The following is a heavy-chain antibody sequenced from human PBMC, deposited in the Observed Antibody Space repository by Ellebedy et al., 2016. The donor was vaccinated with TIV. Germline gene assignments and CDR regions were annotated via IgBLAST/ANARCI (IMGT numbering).Heavy chain of an antibody. CDR1: GSSISSGYY. CDR2: PYHSGST. J-gene: IGHJ5*02. Sequence: MPSETLSLTCSVSGSSISSGYYCGFLRQPPGRGLEWIGSPYHSGSTYYSPSLKSRVTISVDTSKNQFSLNLSSVTAADTAVYYCARDPALPRGRFDPWGQGTLVTVSS. CDR3: ARDPALPRGRFDP. V-gene: IGHV4-38-2*02.